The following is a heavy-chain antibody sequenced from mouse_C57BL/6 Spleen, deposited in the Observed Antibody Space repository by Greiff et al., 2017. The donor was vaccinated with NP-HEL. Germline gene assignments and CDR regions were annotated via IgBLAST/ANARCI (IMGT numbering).Heavy chain of an antibody. D-gene: IGHD4-1*01. CDR3: ARSGTGTDYFDY. CDR2: IDPSDSET. Sequence: QVQLQQSGAELVRPGSSVKLSCKASGYTFTSYWMHWVKQRPIQGLEWIGNIDPSDSETHYNQKFQDKATLTVDKCSSTAYMQLSSLTSEDSAVYYCARSGTGTDYFDYWGQGTTLTVSS. J-gene: IGHJ2*01. V-gene: IGHV1-52*01. CDR1: GYTFTSYW.